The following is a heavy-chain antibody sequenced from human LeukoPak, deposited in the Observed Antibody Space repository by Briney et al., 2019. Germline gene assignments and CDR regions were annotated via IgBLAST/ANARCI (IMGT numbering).Heavy chain of an antibody. V-gene: IGHV4-59*01. Sequence: SETLSLTCTVSGGSISSYYWSWIRQSPGKGLEWIGYIYYTGSTTYNPSLKSRVTISADTSKNQFSLKLSSVTAADTAVYYCASRKLGNDYWGQGTLVTVSS. CDR2: IYYTGST. J-gene: IGHJ4*02. CDR3: ASRKLGNDY. D-gene: IGHD7-27*01. CDR1: GGSISSYY.